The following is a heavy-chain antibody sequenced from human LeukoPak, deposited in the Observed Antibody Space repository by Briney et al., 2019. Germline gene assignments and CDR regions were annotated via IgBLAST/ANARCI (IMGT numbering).Heavy chain of an antibody. CDR1: GYTFTRYG. J-gene: IGHJ4*02. V-gene: IGHV1-18*01. CDR2: ISAYNGNT. Sequence: ASVNVSCKASGYTFTRYGISWVRPPPGQGLEWMGWISAYNGNTNYAQKLQGRVTMTTYTSTRTAYMELRSLRSDDTAVYYCARSSFIAVAGTCSDYWGQGTLVTVSS. D-gene: IGHD6-19*01. CDR3: ARSSFIAVAGTCSDY.